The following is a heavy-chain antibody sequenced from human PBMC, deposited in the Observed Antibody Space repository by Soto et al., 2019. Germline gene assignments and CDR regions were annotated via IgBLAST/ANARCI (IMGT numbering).Heavy chain of an antibody. J-gene: IGHJ4*02. D-gene: IGHD1-20*01. CDR3: PREVLSRGNVITGKLFDY. CDR1: GYSFTGYS. CDR2: INPKSGGT. V-gene: IGHV1-2*02. Sequence: SVKVSCKTSGYSFTGYSVHWVRQAPGHGPEWMGWINPKSGGTKYAQKFQGRVTMTRDMSISTVFMELSRVTSDDTAVYYCPREVLSRGNVITGKLFDYWVQGSLVTVSP.